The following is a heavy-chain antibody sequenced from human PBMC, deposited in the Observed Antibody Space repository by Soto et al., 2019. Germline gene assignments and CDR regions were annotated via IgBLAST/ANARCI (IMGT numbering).Heavy chain of an antibody. CDR2: IYYSGIS. CDR3: ARIVGSHYERDV. D-gene: IGHD1-26*01. J-gene: IGHJ6*02. Sequence: PSETLSLTCTIFGGSVSSTSYYWSWLRQPPGKGLEWIGYIYYSGISHYTPSLKSRVTILLDMSKNQFSLKLSYVTAADTAIYHCARIVGSHYERDVWGQGTTVTVSS. CDR1: GGSVSSTSYY. V-gene: IGHV4-61*01.